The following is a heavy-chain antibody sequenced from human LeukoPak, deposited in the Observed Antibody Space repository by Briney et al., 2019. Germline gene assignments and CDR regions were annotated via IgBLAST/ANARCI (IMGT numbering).Heavy chain of an antibody. Sequence: SETLSLTCTVSGGSISSYYWSWIRQPPGKGLEWIGYIYYSGSTNYNPPLKSRVTISVDTSKNQFSLKLSSVTAADTAVYYCARDSGRSGDFDYWGQGTLVTVSS. CDR1: GGSISSYY. CDR2: IYYSGST. D-gene: IGHD2-15*01. J-gene: IGHJ4*02. CDR3: ARDSGRSGDFDY. V-gene: IGHV4-59*01.